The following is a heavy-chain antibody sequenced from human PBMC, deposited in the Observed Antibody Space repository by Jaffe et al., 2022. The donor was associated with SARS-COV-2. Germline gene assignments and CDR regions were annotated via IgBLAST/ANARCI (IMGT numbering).Heavy chain of an antibody. CDR3: TTAARVLLWFGEFDY. V-gene: IGHV3-15*01. CDR2: IKSKTDGGTT. J-gene: IGHJ4*02. D-gene: IGHD3-10*01. CDR1: GFTFSNAW. Sequence: EVQLVESGGGLVKPGGSLRLSCAASGFTFSNAWMSWVRQAPGKGLEWVGRIKSKTDGGTTDYAAPVKGRFTISRDDSKNTLYLQMNSLKTEDTAVYYCTTAARVLLWFGEFDYWGQGTLVTVSS.